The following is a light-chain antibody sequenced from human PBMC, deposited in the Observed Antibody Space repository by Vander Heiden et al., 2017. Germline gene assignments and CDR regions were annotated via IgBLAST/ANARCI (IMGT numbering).Light chain of an antibody. CDR3: CSDAGSYTVV. CDR1: SSDVGGYNL. J-gene: IGLJ2*01. V-gene: IGLV2-11*01. Sequence: QSALTQPRSVSGSPGQSVTISCTGTSSDVGGYNLVSWYQQHPGKAHKLMVYDVSKRPAGVPDRFSGYKAGNTASLTISGHQEEEEDDYYCCSDAGSYTVVFGGGTKLTV. CDR2: DVS.